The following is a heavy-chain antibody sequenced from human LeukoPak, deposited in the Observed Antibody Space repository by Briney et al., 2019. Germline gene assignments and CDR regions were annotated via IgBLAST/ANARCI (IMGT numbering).Heavy chain of an antibody. CDR3: ARVHSGGFDY. D-gene: IGHD2-15*01. V-gene: IGHV3-21*01. Sequence: GGSLRLSCAVFGVTVSSNYMSWVRQAPGKGLEWVSSISSSSSYIYYADSVKGRFTISRDNAKNSLYLQMNSLRAEDTAVYYCARVHSGGFDYWGQGTLVTVSS. CDR1: GVTVSSNY. CDR2: ISSSSSYI. J-gene: IGHJ4*02.